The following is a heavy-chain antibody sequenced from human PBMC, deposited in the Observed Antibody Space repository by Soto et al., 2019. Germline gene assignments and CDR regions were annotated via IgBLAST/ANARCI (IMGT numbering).Heavy chain of an antibody. D-gene: IGHD1-26*01. J-gene: IGHJ4*02. Sequence: SVKVSCKTSGGTFNNYAVSWVRQAPGQGLEWMGGLIPMLGIPNYAQKFQGRVSITADASTSTAYMELTSLRSEDTAMYFCARGGLFSGTYHYVEYWGQGARVTVSS. CDR1: GGTFNNYA. V-gene: IGHV1-69*13. CDR2: LIPMLGIP. CDR3: ARGGLFSGTYHYVEY.